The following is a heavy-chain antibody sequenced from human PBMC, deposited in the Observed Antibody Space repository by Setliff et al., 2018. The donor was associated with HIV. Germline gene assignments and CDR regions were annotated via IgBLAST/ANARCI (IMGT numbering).Heavy chain of an antibody. J-gene: IGHJ4*02. CDR1: GFSFVNAW. D-gene: IGHD3-3*01. Sequence: GGSLRLSCAASGFSFVNAWMSWVRQAPGKGLEWVGHIKSKTDGGTTDYAAPVKGRFTISRDDSKNALSLEMSSLRAEDTAVYYCAPLGGSRFYFDYWGQGTLVTVSS. CDR2: IKSKTDGGTT. V-gene: IGHV3-15*01. CDR3: APLGGSRFYFDY.